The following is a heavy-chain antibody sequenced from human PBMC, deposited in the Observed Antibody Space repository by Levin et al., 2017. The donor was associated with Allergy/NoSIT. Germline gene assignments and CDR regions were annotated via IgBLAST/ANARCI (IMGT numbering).Heavy chain of an antibody. CDR2: FDPEDGES. V-gene: IGHV1-24*01. D-gene: IGHD1-26*01. CDR3: AKKLSVGTTSWFHP. Sequence: GASVKVSCKVSGNTLTELSTHWVRQAPGKGPEWMGLFDPEDGESIYAPKFQGRVTMTEDTSTDTVYMELRRLTSDDTAVYYCAKKLSVGTTSWFHPWGQGTLVTVSS. CDR1: GNTLTELS. J-gene: IGHJ5*02.